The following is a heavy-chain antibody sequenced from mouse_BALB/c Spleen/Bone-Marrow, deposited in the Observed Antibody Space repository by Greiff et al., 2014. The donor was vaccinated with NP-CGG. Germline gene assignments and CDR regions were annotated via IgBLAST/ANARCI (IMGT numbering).Heavy chain of an antibody. D-gene: IGHD1-1*01. V-gene: IGHV6-6*02. Sequence: EVQLQQSGGGLVQPGGSMKLSCVASGFTFSNYWMNWVRQSPEKGLEWVAEIRLKSNNFATHYAESVKGRFTISRDDSKSSVYLEMNNLRAKDTGIYYCTSLYYYGSRYFDYWGQGTTLTVSS. CDR3: TSLYYYGSRYFDY. CDR1: GFTFSNYW. CDR2: IRLKSNNFAT. J-gene: IGHJ2*01.